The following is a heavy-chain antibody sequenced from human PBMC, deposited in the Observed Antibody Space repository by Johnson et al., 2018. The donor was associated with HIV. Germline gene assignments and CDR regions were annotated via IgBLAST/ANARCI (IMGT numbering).Heavy chain of an antibody. V-gene: IGHV3-30-3*01. J-gene: IGHJ3*02. CDR3: ARYCSGGSCYSVWQKNYAFDI. CDR1: GFTFSNYA. Sequence: VQLVESGGGVVQPGRSLRLSCAASGFTFSNYAMHWVRQAPGKGLEWVAVISYDGNNKYYADSVKGRFTISRDNSKNTLYLQLNSLRAEDTAVYYCARYCSGGSCYSVWQKNYAFDIWGQGTMVTVSS. CDR2: ISYDGNNK. D-gene: IGHD2-15*01.